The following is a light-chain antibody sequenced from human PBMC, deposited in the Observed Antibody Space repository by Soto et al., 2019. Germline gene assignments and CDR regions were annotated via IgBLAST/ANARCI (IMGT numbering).Light chain of an antibody. CDR2: GAS. Sequence: EIVMTQSPATLSVYPGERATLSCRASQSVSSNLAWYQQKPGQATRLIIYGASTRATGIPARFSGSGSGTEFTLTISSLQSEDFALYYCQQYNNWPLWTFGQGTKVDIK. CDR1: QSVSSN. CDR3: QQYNNWPLWT. J-gene: IGKJ1*01. V-gene: IGKV3-15*01.